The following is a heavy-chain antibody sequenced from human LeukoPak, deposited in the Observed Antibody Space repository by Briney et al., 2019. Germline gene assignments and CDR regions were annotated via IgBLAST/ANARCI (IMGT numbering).Heavy chain of an antibody. D-gene: IGHD5-18*01. CDR1: GDSISSGDYY. Sequence: SETLSLTCTVSGDSISSGDYYWSWIRQPAGKGLEWIGRNSSSGSTNYNPSLKSRVTISVDTSKNQFSLKLSSVTAADTAVYYCARGGYSYDNCFDPWGQGTLVTVSS. CDR3: ARGGYSYDNCFDP. V-gene: IGHV4-61*02. J-gene: IGHJ5*02. CDR2: NSSSGST.